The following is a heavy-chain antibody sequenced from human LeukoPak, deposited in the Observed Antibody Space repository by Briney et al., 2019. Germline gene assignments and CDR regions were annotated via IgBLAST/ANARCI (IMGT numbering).Heavy chain of an antibody. Sequence: SGTLSLTCAVSGGSISSSNWWSWDRQPPGKGLEWIGEIYHSGSTNYNPSLKSRVTISVDKSKNQFSLKLSSVTAADTAVYYCARDHGVPRRYFDYWGQGTLVTVSS. V-gene: IGHV4-4*02. D-gene: IGHD3-16*01. J-gene: IGHJ4*02. CDR1: GGSISSSNW. CDR2: IYHSGST. CDR3: ARDHGVPRRYFDY.